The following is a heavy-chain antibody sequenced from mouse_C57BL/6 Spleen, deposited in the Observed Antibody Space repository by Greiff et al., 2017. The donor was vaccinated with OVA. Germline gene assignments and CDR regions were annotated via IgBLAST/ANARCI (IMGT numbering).Heavy chain of an antibody. CDR1: GYTFTSYW. Sequence: VQLQQPGAELVKPGASVKLSCKASGYTFTSYWITWVKQRPGQGLEWIGDIYPGGGCTNYNEKFKSKATLTVDTSSSTAYMQLSSLTSEASAVYYSARERLLREGFAYWGQGTLVTVSA. CDR3: ARERLLREGFAY. CDR2: IYPGGGCT. D-gene: IGHD1-1*01. J-gene: IGHJ3*01. V-gene: IGHV1-55*01.